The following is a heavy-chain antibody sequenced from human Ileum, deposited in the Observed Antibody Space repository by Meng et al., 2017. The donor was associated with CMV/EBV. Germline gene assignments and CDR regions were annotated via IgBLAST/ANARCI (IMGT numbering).Heavy chain of an antibody. CDR1: GYTFTSQG. CDR2: INTNNGNT. Sequence: GASVKVSXXXSGYTFTSQGITXVRQAPGQGLEWMGWINTNNGNTKYAWKFQGRVTMTTDTSTSTGYMELRSLRYDDTAVYYCARGIDYWGQGTLVTVAS. V-gene: IGHV1-18*01. J-gene: IGHJ4*02. CDR3: ARGIDY.